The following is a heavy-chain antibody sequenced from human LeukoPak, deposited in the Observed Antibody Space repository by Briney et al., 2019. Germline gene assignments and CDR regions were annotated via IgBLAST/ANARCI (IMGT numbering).Heavy chain of an antibody. CDR2: ISAYNGNT. J-gene: IGHJ4*02. V-gene: IGHV1-18*01. CDR3: ARDEEKDHGTTFDY. CDR1: GYTFTSYG. D-gene: IGHD2/OR15-2a*01. Sequence: GASVKVSCKASGYTFTSYGISWVRQAPGQGLEWMGWISAYNGNTNYAQKLQGRVIMTTDTSTSTAYMELRSLRSDDTAVYYCARDEEKDHGTTFDYWGQGTLVTVSS.